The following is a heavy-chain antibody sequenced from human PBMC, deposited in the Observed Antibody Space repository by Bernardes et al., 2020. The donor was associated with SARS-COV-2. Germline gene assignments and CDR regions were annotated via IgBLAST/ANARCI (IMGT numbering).Heavy chain of an antibody. Sequence: GGSLRLSCVASGFIFTNYGVHWVRQAPGKGLEWVAVISFDGSTAYYAESVKGRFTISRDNSKNTLYLQMNSLRAEDTAMYYCAKTEYSSSSTLLYYYDYWGQGTLVTVSS. V-gene: IGHV3-30*18. CDR2: ISFDGSTA. CDR3: AKTEYSSSSTLLYYYDY. J-gene: IGHJ4*02. D-gene: IGHD6-6*01. CDR1: GFIFTNYG.